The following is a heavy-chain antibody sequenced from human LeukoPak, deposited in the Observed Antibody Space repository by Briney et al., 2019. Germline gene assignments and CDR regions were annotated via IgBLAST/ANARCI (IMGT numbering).Heavy chain of an antibody. V-gene: IGHV3-23*01. CDR2: FSGSGDGSGTRT. J-gene: IGHJ4*02. D-gene: IGHD3-9*01. CDR3: ARGSNDIYRRVEWQKDY. CDR1: GFPFSSYV. Sequence: GESLRLSCAASGFPFSSYVMSLVRQAPGKGVGWVSGFSGSGDGSGTRTHYAESVKGRFTISRDNSKNTLYLQMNSLRAEDTAVYYCARGSNDIYRRVEWQKDYWGQGTLVTVSS.